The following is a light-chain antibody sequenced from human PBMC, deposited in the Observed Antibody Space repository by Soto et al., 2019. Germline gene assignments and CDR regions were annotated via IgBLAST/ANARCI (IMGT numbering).Light chain of an antibody. CDR1: QSISSW. V-gene: IGKV1-5*01. Sequence: DIPMTQSPSTLSASVGDRVTITCRASQSISSWLAWYQQKPGKAPRLLIYAAYNLQSGVPSRFSGSGSGTEFTLTISSLQPDDFATYYCQQYNSYPWTFGQGTRLEIK. CDR3: QQYNSYPWT. J-gene: IGKJ5*01. CDR2: AAY.